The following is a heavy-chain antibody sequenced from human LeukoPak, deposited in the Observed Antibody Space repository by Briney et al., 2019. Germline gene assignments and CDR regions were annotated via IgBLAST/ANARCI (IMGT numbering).Heavy chain of an antibody. V-gene: IGHV1-18*01. CDR3: ARDRPYYYDSSAYYPDF. Sequence: GASVKVSCTASGYSFTSYGISWVRQAPGKGLEWMGWISGYNGNTNYAQRLQGRVTMTTDTSTSTAYMELRSLSSDDTAVYYCARDRPYYYDSSAYYPDFWGQGTLVTVSS. D-gene: IGHD3-22*01. J-gene: IGHJ4*02. CDR2: ISGYNGNT. CDR1: GYSFTSYG.